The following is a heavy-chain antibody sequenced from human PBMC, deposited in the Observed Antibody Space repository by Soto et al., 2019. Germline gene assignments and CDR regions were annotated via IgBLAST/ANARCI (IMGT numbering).Heavy chain of an antibody. CDR2: IIPILGIA. CDR3: ARDSAVVVVAATPPDY. J-gene: IGHJ4*02. CDR1: GGTFSSYT. V-gene: IGHV1-69*08. D-gene: IGHD2-15*01. Sequence: QVQLVQSGAEVKKPGSSVKVSCKASGGTFSSYTISWVRQAPGQGLEWMGRIIPILGIANYAQKFQGRVTSTEDKSTSTAYMELSSLRSEDTAVYYCARDSAVVVVAATPPDYGLEGTLVTVSS.